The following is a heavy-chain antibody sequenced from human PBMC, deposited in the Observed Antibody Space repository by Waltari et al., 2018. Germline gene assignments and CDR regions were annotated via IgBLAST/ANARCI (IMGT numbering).Heavy chain of an antibody. D-gene: IGHD2-15*01. V-gene: IGHV3-9*01. CDR2: ISWNSGSI. J-gene: IGHJ2*01. CDR1: GFTFDDYA. CDR3: AKGPAHWYFDL. Sequence: EVQLLESGGGLVQPGRFLRLPCAVSGFTFDDYAMHWVRPVPGKGLEWVSGISWNSGSIGYADSVKGRFTISRDNAKNSLYLQMNSLRAEDTALYYCAKGPAHWYFDLWGRGTLVTVSS.